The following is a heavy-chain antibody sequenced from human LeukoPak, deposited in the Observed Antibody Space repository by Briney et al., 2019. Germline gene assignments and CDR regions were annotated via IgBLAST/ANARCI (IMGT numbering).Heavy chain of an antibody. CDR3: ASDRAYSQFDY. V-gene: IGHV3-7*01. CDR1: GFTFSTYW. CDR2: IKEDGSDT. J-gene: IGHJ4*02. Sequence: GGSLRLSCAASGFTFSTYWMDRVRQAPGKELEWVASIKEDGSDTNYVGSVRGRFTVSRDNTKNSLYLQMNSLRADDTAVYYCASDRAYSQFDYWGQGTLVTVSS. D-gene: IGHD2-15*01.